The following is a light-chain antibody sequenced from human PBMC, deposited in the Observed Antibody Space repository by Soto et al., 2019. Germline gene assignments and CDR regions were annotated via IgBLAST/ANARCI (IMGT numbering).Light chain of an antibody. J-gene: IGKJ3*01. CDR3: QQYHTTPFT. V-gene: IGKV4-1*01. CDR2: WAS. Sequence: DIVMTQSPDSLAVSLGGRATINCESSQSVLFSSNSKNYLAWYQQKPGQPPKLLIYWASTRESGVPDRFSGSGSGTDFTLTINGLQAEDVAVYFCQQYHTTPFTFGPGTKVDIK. CDR1: QSVLFSSNSKNY.